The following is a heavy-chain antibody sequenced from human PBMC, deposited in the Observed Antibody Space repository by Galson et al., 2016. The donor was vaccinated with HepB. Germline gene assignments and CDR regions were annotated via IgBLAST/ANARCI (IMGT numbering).Heavy chain of an antibody. CDR1: GFTFSSYG. CDR2: IWYDGSNK. CDR3: GGYNDYKAYDY. D-gene: IGHD5-24*01. V-gene: IGHV3-33*01. J-gene: IGHJ4*02. Sequence: SLRLSCAASGFTFSSYGMRWVRQAPGKGLEWVAVIWYDGSNKYYADSVKGRFTISRDNSKNTLYLQMNSLRDEDTAVYYCGGYNDYKAYDYWGQGTLVTVSS.